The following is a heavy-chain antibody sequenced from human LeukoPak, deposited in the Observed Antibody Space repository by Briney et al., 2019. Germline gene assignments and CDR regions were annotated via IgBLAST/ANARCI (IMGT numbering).Heavy chain of an antibody. V-gene: IGHV1-46*01. Sequence: ASVKVSCQASGYTFTSYYMHWVRQAPPQGLEWMGIINPSDCSTSYAQKFQGRVNMTRETSKSTVYMELSSLRSEDTAVYYCARDRITIFGVVIPGSFDYWGQGTLVTVSS. CDR3: ARDRITIFGVVIPGSFDY. J-gene: IGHJ4*02. D-gene: IGHD3-3*01. CDR2: INPSDCST. CDR1: GYTFTSYY.